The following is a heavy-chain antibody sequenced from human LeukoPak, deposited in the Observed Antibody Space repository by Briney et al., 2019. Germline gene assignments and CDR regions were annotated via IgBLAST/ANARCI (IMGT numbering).Heavy chain of an antibody. CDR2: IYSGGST. CDR3: ARVRRITIFGVVIRGPFDY. Sequence: PGGSLRLSCAASGFTVSSNYMSWVRQAPGKGLERVSVIYSGGSTYYADSVKGRFTISRDNSKNTLYLQMNSLRAEDTAVYYCARVRRITIFGVVIRGPFDYWGQGTLVTVSS. V-gene: IGHV3-66*01. J-gene: IGHJ4*02. CDR1: GFTVSSNY. D-gene: IGHD3-3*01.